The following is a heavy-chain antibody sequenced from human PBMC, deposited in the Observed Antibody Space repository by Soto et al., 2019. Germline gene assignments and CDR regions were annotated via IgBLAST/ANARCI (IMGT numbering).Heavy chain of an antibody. J-gene: IGHJ6*02. CDR2: INPNSGGT. V-gene: IGHV1-2*02. CDR1: GYTFTGYY. Sequence: GASVKVSCKASGYTFTGYYMHWVRQAPGQGLEWMGWINPNSGGTNYAQKFQGRVTMTRDTSISTAYMELSRLRSDDTAVYYCARDLVGIAARDYYYGMDVWGQGTTVTVSS. D-gene: IGHD6-6*01. CDR3: ARDLVGIAARDYYYGMDV.